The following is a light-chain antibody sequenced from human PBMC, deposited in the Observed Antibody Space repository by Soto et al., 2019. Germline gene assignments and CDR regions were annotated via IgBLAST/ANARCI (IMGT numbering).Light chain of an antibody. CDR1: QSVSSSY. V-gene: IGKV3-11*01. CDR2: DAS. J-gene: IGKJ5*01. Sequence: EIVLTQSPATLSLSPGERATLSCRASQSVSSSYLAWYQQKPGQAPRLLIYDASNRATGIPARFSGSGSGTDFTLTISSLEPEDFAVYYCQQYNNWPSITFGQGTRLEIK. CDR3: QQYNNWPSIT.